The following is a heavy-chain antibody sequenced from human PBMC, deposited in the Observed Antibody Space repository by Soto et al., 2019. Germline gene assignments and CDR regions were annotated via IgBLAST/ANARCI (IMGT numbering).Heavy chain of an antibody. V-gene: IGHV3-23*01. Sequence: HPVGSLRLSCASSVCTFSSYAMSCVRDSPGKWLEWVSAISGSGGSTYYADSVKGRFTISRDNSKNTLYLQMNSLRAEDTAVYYCAKAYYYDSSGYLLGGAFDVRGQGTRV. CDR3: AKAYYYDSSGYLLGGAFDV. CDR1: VCTFSSYA. D-gene: IGHD3-22*01. CDR2: ISGSGGST. J-gene: IGHJ3*01.